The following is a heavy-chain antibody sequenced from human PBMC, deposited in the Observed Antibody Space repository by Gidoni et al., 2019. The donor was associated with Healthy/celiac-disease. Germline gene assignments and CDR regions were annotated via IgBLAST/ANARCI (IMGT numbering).Heavy chain of an antibody. CDR1: GGSISSSRYD. V-gene: IGHV4-39*01. Sequence: QLQLQESHPGRVKPSETLSLTRTVPGGSISSSRYDWGWNRQPPGKGLEWLGSLYDSGSTYYNPSLKSRVTISVDTSKHQFSLKLSSVPAADTAVYYCARFAVGRYCSGGSCYYFDYWGQGTLVTVSS. CDR2: LYDSGST. CDR3: ARFAVGRYCSGGSCYYFDY. J-gene: IGHJ4*02. D-gene: IGHD2-15*01.